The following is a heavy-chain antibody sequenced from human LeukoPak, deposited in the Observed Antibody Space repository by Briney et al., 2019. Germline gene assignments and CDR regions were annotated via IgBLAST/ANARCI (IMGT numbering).Heavy chain of an antibody. CDR2: ISGSGVNT. J-gene: IGHJ4*02. CDR1: GFTFSTHA. CDR3: ARSRYSNSWLFDY. V-gene: IGHV3-23*01. D-gene: IGHD6-13*01. Sequence: PGGSLRLSCAASGFTFSTHAVTWVRQAPGKGLEWVSAISGSGVNTYYADSVKGCFTISRDNSKNTVYLQMNSLRAEDTAVFYCARSRYSNSWLFDYWGQGTLVTVSS.